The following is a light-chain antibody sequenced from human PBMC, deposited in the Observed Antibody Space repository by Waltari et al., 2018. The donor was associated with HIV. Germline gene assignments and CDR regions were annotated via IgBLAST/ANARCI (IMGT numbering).Light chain of an antibody. J-gene: IGKJ1*01. CDR3: QQFKTYWT. CDR1: QSIGTW. Sequence: DIQMTQSPSTLSASVGDRVTITCRASQSIGTWLACYQQKPGRAPKLLIYEASNLESGVPSRFSGSGSGTEFTLTISSLQPDDFATYFCQQFKTYWTFGQGTRVEIK. CDR2: EAS. V-gene: IGKV1-5*03.